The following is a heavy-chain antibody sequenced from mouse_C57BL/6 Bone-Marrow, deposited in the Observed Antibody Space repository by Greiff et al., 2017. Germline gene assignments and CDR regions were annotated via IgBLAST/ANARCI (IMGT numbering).Heavy chain of an antibody. CDR3: ARSGYYDYDGYFDY. CDR1: GYTFTDYY. Sequence: QVHVKQSGPELVKPGASVKISCKASGYTFTDYYINWVKQRPGQGLEWIGWIFPGSGSTYYNEKFKGKATLTVDKSSSTAYMLLSSLTSEDSAVYFGARSGYYDYDGYFDYWGQGTTLTVSS. V-gene: IGHV1-75*01. J-gene: IGHJ2*01. D-gene: IGHD2-4*01. CDR2: IFPGSGST.